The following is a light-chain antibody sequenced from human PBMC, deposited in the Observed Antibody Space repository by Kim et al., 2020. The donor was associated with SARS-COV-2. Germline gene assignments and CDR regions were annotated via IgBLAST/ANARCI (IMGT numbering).Light chain of an antibody. CDR3: NSRDSSGNHWV. CDR1: SLRSYY. J-gene: IGLJ3*02. Sequence: ALGQTGRITCQGDSLRSYYASWYQQKPRQAPVLVIYGKNNRPSGIPDRFSGSSSGNTTSLTITGAQAEDEADYYCNSRDSSGNHWVFGGGTQLTVL. CDR2: GKN. V-gene: IGLV3-19*01.